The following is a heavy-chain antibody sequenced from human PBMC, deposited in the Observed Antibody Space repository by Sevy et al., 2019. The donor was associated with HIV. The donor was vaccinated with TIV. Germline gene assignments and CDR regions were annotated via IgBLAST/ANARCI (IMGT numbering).Heavy chain of an antibody. V-gene: IGHV4-39*01. D-gene: IGHD3-10*01. CDR1: GGSISSRSSY. J-gene: IGHJ5*02. Sequence: SETLSLTCTVSGGSISSRSSYWGWIRQPPGKGLEWIGSIYYSGSTYSNPSLNSRLTMSVDTSKNQFSLKLSSVTAADTAVYYCASTRDYYGSGSSFSHWFDPWGQGILVTVSS. CDR3: ASTRDYYGSGSSFSHWFDP. CDR2: IYYSGST.